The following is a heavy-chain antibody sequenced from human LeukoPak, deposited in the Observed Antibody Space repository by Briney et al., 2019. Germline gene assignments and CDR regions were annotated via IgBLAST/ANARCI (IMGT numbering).Heavy chain of an antibody. D-gene: IGHD3-16*02. CDR2: IWYDGSNK. Sequence: GGSLRLSCAASGFTFSSYGMHWVRQAPGKGLEWVAVIWYDGSNKYYADSVKGRFTISRDNSKNTLYLQMNSLRAEDTAVYYCARVSPYDYVWGSYRFYFDYWGQGTLVTVSS. CDR3: ARVSPYDYVWGSYRFYFDY. CDR1: GFTFSSYG. J-gene: IGHJ4*02. V-gene: IGHV3-33*01.